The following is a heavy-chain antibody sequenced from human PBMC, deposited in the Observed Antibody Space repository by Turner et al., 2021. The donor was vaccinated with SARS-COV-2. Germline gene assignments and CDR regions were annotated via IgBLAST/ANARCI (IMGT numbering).Heavy chain of an antibody. V-gene: IGHV4-31*03. CDR1: GGSISSGGYY. Sequence: QVQLQESGPGLVKPSQTLSLTCTVSGGSISSGGYYWSWIRQHPGKGLEWIGYIYYRGSTYYNPSLKIRVTISVDTSKNQFSLKLRSVTAADTAVYYCARDGGDPPRYFQHWGQGTLVTVSS. CDR3: ARDGGDPPRYFQH. CDR2: IYYRGST. J-gene: IGHJ1*01. D-gene: IGHD2-21*02.